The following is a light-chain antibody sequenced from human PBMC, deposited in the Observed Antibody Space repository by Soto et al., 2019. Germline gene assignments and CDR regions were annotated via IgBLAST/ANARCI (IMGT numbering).Light chain of an antibody. Sequence: DIQMTQSPSTLSASVGDRVTITCRASQSISSWVAWYQQKPGKGPKLLIYKASHLEGGGPSRFSGSGYVTEFTLTIRSLQPGDFATYYCQHYNTYPWTLGRGTKVDIK. J-gene: IGKJ1*01. CDR2: KAS. CDR3: QHYNTYPWT. CDR1: QSISSW. V-gene: IGKV1-5*03.